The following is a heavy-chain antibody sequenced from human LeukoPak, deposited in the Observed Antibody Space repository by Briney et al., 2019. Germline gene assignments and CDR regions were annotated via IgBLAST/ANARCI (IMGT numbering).Heavy chain of an antibody. D-gene: IGHD3-9*01. CDR3: ARGHVLRYFDWLSIPGREPYFDY. CDR2: INHSGST. CDR1: GGSFSGYY. Sequence: PSETLSLTCAVYGGSFSGYYWSWIRQPPGKGLEWIGEINHSGSTNYNPSLKSRVTISVDTSKDQFSLKLSSVTAADTAVYYCARGHVLRYFDWLSIPGREPYFDYWGQGTLVTVSS. J-gene: IGHJ4*02. V-gene: IGHV4-34*01.